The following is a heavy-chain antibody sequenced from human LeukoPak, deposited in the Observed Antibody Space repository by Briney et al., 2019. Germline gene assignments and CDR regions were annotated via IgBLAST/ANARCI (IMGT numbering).Heavy chain of an antibody. D-gene: IGHD3-10*01. CDR2: INHSGST. CDR3: ARLLPRITMVRGVTPRGGYFDY. CDR1: GGSFSGYY. J-gene: IGHJ4*02. V-gene: IGHV4-34*01. Sequence: SETLSLTCAVYGGSFSGYYWSWIRQPPGKGLEWIGEINHSGSTDYNPSLKSRVTISVDTSKNQFSLKLSSVTAADTAVYYCARLLPRITMVRGVTPRGGYFDYWGQGTLVTVSS.